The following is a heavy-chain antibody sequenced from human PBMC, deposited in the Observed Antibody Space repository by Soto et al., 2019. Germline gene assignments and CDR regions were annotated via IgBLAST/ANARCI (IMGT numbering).Heavy chain of an antibody. J-gene: IGHJ4*02. D-gene: IGHD6-13*01. V-gene: IGHV3-30*18. CDR1: GFTFSSYG. CDR3: AKSRGGSSWYEGDS. CDR2: ISYAGDYQ. Sequence: QVHLVESGGGVVQPGRSLRLSCAASGFTFSSYGMHWVRQAPGKGLEWVAVISYAGDYQYYADSVKGRFTISRDNSKNTLYLQMNTLSPEDTAVYFCAKSRGGSSWYEGDSWGQGTLVTVSS.